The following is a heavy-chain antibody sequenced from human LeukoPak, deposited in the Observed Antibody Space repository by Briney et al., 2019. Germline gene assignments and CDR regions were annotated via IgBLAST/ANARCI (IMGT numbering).Heavy chain of an antibody. Sequence: GGSLRLSCAASGFTFNSFGMSWVRQAPGKGLEWLSYISSSSSTIYYADSVRGRFTISRDNAKNTLYLQMNSLRAEDTAVYYCARANYFDWVGQGTLVTVSS. J-gene: IGHJ4*02. CDR2: ISSSSSTI. CDR1: GFTFNSFG. CDR3: ARANYFDW. V-gene: IGHV3-48*04.